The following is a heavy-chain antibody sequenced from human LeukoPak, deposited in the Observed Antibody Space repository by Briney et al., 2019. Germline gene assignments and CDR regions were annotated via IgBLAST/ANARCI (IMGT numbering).Heavy chain of an antibody. CDR2: TSYSGST. V-gene: IGHV4-59*08. CDR1: GGSISSSY. CDR3: VESGNRGYSYGYSAFDI. J-gene: IGHJ3*02. D-gene: IGHD5-18*01. Sequence: SETLSLTCTVSGGSISSSYWSWIRQPPGKGLEWIGYTSYSGSTDYNPSLKSRVTMSVDTSKNQFSLKLTSVIAEDTAVYYCVESGNRGYSYGYSAFDIWGQGTTVTVSS.